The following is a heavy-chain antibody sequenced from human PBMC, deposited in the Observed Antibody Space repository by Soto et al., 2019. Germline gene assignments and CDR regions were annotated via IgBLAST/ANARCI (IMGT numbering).Heavy chain of an antibody. CDR1: GFTFSSYS. CDR3: ARDYHYDYVWGSYRSH. D-gene: IGHD3-16*02. J-gene: IGHJ4*02. V-gene: IGHV3-48*02. CDR2: ISSSSSTI. Sequence: PGGSLRLSCAASGFTFSSYSMNWVRQAPGKGLEWVSYISSSSSTIYYADSVKGRFTISRDNAKNSLYLQMNSLRDEDTAVYYCARDYHYDYVWGSYRSHWGQGTLVTVSS.